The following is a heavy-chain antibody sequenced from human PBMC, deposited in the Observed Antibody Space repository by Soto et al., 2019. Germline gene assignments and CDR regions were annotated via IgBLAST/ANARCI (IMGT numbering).Heavy chain of an antibody. D-gene: IGHD6-19*01. CDR2: IYYSGST. J-gene: IGHJ6*02. CDR3: ASQYFDNSGSYFYNRGMDV. Sequence: PSETLSLTCTVSGGSISNRNYYWGWIRQPPGKGLEWIGSIFYSGSGSIYYSGSTYYNPSLKSRVSIFVDTSTNQFSLRLSSVTAADTAVYYCASQYFDNSGSYFYNRGMDVWGQGTTVTVSS. CDR1: GGSISNRNYY. V-gene: IGHV4-39*01.